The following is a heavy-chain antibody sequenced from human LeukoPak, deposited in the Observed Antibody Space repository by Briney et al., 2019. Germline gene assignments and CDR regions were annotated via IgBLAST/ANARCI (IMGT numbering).Heavy chain of an antibody. CDR2: IKHTGRT. D-gene: IGHD2-21*01. CDR1: GGSFSGNY. Sequence: SETLSLNCAVYGGSFSGNYWCWVRRPPGKGLEWIGEIKHTGRTTYNPSLKSRVSMSLDTSKNEFSLRLKSVTAADTAVYYCVAAQVIGREHWGQGTLVTVSS. V-gene: IGHV4-34*01. J-gene: IGHJ4*02. CDR3: VAAQVIGREH.